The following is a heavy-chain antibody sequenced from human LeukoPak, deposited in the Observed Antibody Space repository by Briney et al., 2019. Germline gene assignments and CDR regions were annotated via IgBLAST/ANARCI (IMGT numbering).Heavy chain of an antibody. J-gene: IGHJ4*02. CDR1: GYSISISNW. Sequence: PSDTLSLTCAVSGYSISISNWWGWIRQPPGKGLEWIGYIYYSGNTYYNPSLKSRVTVSVDTSKNQFSLKLSSVTAVDTAVYYCASSSGSHGWVGYWGQGTLVTVSS. V-gene: IGHV4-28*01. D-gene: IGHD1-26*01. CDR3: ASSSGSHGWVGY. CDR2: IYYSGNT.